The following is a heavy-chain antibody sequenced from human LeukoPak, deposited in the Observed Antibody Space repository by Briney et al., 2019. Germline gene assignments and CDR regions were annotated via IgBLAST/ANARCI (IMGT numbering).Heavy chain of an antibody. CDR1: GFTFSSYW. D-gene: IGHD6-13*01. Sequence: GGSLRLSCAASGFTFSSYWMSWVRQAPGKGLEWVANIKQDGSEKYYVDSVKGRFTISRDNAKNSLYLQMNSLRAEDTAVYYCARERIAAAGKRVDYWGQGTLVTVSS. J-gene: IGHJ4*02. CDR2: IKQDGSEK. V-gene: IGHV3-7*01. CDR3: ARERIAAAGKRVDY.